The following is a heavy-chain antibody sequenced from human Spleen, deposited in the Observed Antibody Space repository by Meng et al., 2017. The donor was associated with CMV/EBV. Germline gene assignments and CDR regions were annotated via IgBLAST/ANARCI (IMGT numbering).Heavy chain of an antibody. Sequence: ASVKVSCKASGYTFTSYGISWVRQAPGQGLEWMGWINIYSGKTQYAQQLQGRVTMTTDTSTNTAYMELRSLKFDDTAIYYCARDSAGYCSTGSCYEGDSWGQGTLVTVSS. V-gene: IGHV1-18*01. J-gene: IGHJ4*02. CDR2: INIYSGKT. D-gene: IGHD2-2*01. CDR3: ARDSAGYCSTGSCYEGDS. CDR1: GYTFTSYG.